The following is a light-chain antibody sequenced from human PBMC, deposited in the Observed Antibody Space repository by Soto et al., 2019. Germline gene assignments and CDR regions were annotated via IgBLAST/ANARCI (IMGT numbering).Light chain of an antibody. CDR1: QSVKNN. V-gene: IGKV3-15*01. J-gene: IGKJ1*01. Sequence: EIVMTQSPATLSVSPGERVTLSCRASQSVKNNLAWYQQKPGQAPRLLIYDASIRATGIPARFSGSGSGTEFTLTISSLQSEDFAVYYCQQYNDWPPRTFAQGTQVEIK. CDR2: DAS. CDR3: QQYNDWPPRT.